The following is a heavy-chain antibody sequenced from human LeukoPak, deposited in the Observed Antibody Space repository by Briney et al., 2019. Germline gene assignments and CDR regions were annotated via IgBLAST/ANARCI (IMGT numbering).Heavy chain of an antibody. CDR1: GYTFTSYG. V-gene: IGHV1-18*01. Sequence: GASVKVSCKASGYTFTSYGISWVRQAPGQGLEWMGWISAYNGNTNYAQKLQGRVTMTTDTSTSTAYMELRSLRSDDTAVYYCAREGIAVAGMPAQYYYYGMDVWGQGTTVTVSS. D-gene: IGHD6-19*01. J-gene: IGHJ6*02. CDR2: ISAYNGNT. CDR3: AREGIAVAGMPAQYYYYGMDV.